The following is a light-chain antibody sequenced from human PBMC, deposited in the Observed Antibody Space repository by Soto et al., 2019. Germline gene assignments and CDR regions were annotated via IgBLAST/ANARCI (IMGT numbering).Light chain of an antibody. CDR2: NNN. V-gene: IGLV1-44*01. Sequence: QSVLTQPLSASGTPGQRVTISCSGSSSNIGSNTVSWYQQLPGTAPQLLIYNNNQRPSGVPDRFSGSKSGTSASLTISGLQSEDEADYYCVAWDDSLNGHVLFGGGTQLTVL. CDR1: SSNIGSNT. J-gene: IGLJ2*01. CDR3: VAWDDSLNGHVL.